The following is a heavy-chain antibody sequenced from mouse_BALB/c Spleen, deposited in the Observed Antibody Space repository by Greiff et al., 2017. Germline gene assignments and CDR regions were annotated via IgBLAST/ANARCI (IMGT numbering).Heavy chain of an antibody. D-gene: IGHD2-14*01. CDR2: ISSGGST. CDR1: GFTFSSYA. V-gene: IGHV5-6-5*01. CDR3: AREGKVRRRDYAMDY. J-gene: IGHJ4*01. Sequence: EVKVVESGGGLVKPGGSLKLSCAASGFTFSSYAMSWVRQTPEKRLEWVASISSGGSTYYPDSVKGRFTISRDNARNILYLQMSSLRSEDTAMYYCAREGKVRRRDYAMDYWGQGTSVTVSS.